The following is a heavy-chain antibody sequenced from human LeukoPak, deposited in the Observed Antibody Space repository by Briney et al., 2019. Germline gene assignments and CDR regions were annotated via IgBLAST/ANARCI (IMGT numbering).Heavy chain of an antibody. CDR1: GCSSTSYW. V-gene: IGHV5-51*01. J-gene: IGHJ3*02. CDR3: ARHPPYGDYGPDAFDI. D-gene: IGHD4-17*01. Sequence: GESLKISCKGSGCSSTSYWIGWVRQMPGKGLKWMGIIYPGDSDTRYSPSFQGQVTISADKSISTAYLQWSSLKASDTAMYYCARHPPYGDYGPDAFDIWGQGTMVTVSS. CDR2: IYPGDSDT.